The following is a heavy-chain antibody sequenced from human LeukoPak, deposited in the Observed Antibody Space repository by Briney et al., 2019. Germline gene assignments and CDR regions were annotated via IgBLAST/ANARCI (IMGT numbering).Heavy chain of an antibody. CDR3: ARDLIQWTQKAAMVGY. CDR2: ISGSGGST. CDR1: GFTFSSYA. J-gene: IGHJ4*02. Sequence: GGSLRLSCAASGFTFSSYAMGWVRQAPGKGLEWVSAISGSGGSTYYADSVKGQFTISRDNSKNTLYLQMNSLRAEDTAVYYCARDLIQWTQKAAMVGYWGQGTLVTVSS. D-gene: IGHD5-18*01. V-gene: IGHV3-23*01.